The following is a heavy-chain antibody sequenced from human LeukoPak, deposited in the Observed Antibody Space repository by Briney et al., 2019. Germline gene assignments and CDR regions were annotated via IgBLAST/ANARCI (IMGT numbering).Heavy chain of an antibody. J-gene: IGHJ3*02. CDR3: AKDRFSSTMNAFDI. Sequence: GGAPRLSRTVSGVTLSSQSISLGRPGPGEGLEGVSFIYSDNTHYSDSVKGRFTISRDNAKNSLYLQMNSLRAEDMALYYCAKDRFSSTMNAFDIWGQGTMVTVSS. D-gene: IGHD2-2*01. CDR1: GVTLSSQS. V-gene: IGHV3-53*05. CDR2: IYSDNT.